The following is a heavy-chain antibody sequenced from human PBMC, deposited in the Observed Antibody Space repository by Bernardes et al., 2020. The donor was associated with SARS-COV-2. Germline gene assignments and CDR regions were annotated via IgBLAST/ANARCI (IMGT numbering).Heavy chain of an antibody. CDR1: GFTFSSYS. J-gene: IGHJ4*02. V-gene: IGHV3-48*02. CDR3: ARGSSTWARGLDY. D-gene: IGHD6-13*01. CDR2: ISSSSSTK. Sequence: GGSLRLSCAASGFTFSSYSMNWVRQAPGKGLEWVSYISSSSSTKHYADSVKGRFTISRDNAKSSLYLQVSGLRDEDTAVYYCARGSSTWARGLDYWGQGTLVTVSS.